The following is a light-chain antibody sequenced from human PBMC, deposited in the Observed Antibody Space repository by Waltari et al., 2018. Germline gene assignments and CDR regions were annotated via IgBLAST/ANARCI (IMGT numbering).Light chain of an antibody. CDR3: CSYVGSKTYV. CDR2: EVN. V-gene: IGLV2-23*02. Sequence: QSALTQPASVSGSPGQSISLSCSGTNSDIGNFNLVSWYQRHPDKAPKLIIYEVNKRPSGVSHRFSGSKSGNTASLTISGLQAEDEADYYCCSYVGSKTYVFGPGTKVTVL. CDR1: NSDIGNFNL. J-gene: IGLJ1*01.